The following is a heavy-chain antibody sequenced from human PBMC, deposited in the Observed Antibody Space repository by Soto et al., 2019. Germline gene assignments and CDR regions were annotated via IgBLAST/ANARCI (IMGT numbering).Heavy chain of an antibody. V-gene: IGHV1-18*01. D-gene: IGHD2-2*01. CDR1: GYTFTSYG. CDR2: ISAYNGNT. CDR3: ARDLVPGYCSSTSCYGVYNWFDP. Sequence: ASVKVSCKASGYTFTSYGISWVRQAPGQGLEWMGWISAYNGNTNYAQKLQGRVTMTTDTSTSTAYMELRSLRSDDTAVYYCARDLVPGYCSSTSCYGVYNWFDPWGQGILVTVSS. J-gene: IGHJ5*02.